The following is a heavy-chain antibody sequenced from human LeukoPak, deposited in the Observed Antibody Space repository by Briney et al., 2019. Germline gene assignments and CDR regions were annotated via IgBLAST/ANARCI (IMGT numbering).Heavy chain of an antibody. V-gene: IGHV3-48*01. CDR2: ISSSSSTI. D-gene: IGHD2-8*02. CDR3: ARDVTGSLDY. Sequence: GGSLRLSCAASGFTFSSYSMNWVRQAPGRGLEWVSYISSSSSTIYYADSVKGRFTISRDNAKNSLYLQMNSLRVEDTALYYCARDVTGSLDYWGQGTLVTVSS. J-gene: IGHJ4*02. CDR1: GFTFSSYS.